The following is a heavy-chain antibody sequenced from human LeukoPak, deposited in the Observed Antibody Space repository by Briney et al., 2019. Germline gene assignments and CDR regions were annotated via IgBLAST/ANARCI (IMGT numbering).Heavy chain of an antibody. CDR3: ARDPGRDGYNYDYYYYYGMDV. CDR1: GGTFSSYA. D-gene: IGHD5-24*01. J-gene: IGHJ6*02. Sequence: ASVKVSCKASGGTFSSYAISWVRQAPGQGLEWMGRIIPILGIANYAQKFQGRVTITADKSTSTAYMELSSLRSEDTAVYYCARDPGRDGYNYDYYYYYGMDVWGQGTTVTVSS. CDR2: IIPILGIA. V-gene: IGHV1-69*04.